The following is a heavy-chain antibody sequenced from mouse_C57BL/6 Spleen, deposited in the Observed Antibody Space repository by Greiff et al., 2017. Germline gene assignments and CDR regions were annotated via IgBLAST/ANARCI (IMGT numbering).Heavy chain of an antibody. CDR1: GYTFTSYW. CDR3: ARSGDDEGFAY. Sequence: QVQLQQPGAELVKPGASVKLSCKASGYTFTSYWMQWVKQRPGQGLEWIGEIDPSDSYTNYNPKFKGKATLTVDTSSSTAYMQLSSLTSEDSAVYYCARSGDDEGFAYWGQGTLVTVSA. J-gene: IGHJ3*01. D-gene: IGHD2-12*01. CDR2: IDPSDSYT. V-gene: IGHV1-50*01.